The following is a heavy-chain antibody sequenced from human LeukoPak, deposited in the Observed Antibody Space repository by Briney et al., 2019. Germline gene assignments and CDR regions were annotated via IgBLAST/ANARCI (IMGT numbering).Heavy chain of an antibody. Sequence: PSETLSLTCTVSGGSISSYYWGWIRQSPGKGLEWIGTIYYSGSTYYKSSLKSRVTISADTSRNQFSLRLTSVTATDTAVYYCARQPPFFGDYGGYWGQGTLVTVSS. D-gene: IGHD4/OR15-4a*01. J-gene: IGHJ4*02. V-gene: IGHV4-39*01. CDR2: IYYSGST. CDR1: GGSISSYY. CDR3: ARQPPFFGDYGGY.